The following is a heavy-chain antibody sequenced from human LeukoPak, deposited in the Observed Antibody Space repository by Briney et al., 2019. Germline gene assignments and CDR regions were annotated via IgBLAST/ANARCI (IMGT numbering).Heavy chain of an antibody. J-gene: IGHJ4*02. CDR3: ARDGAGMTGTGLDY. V-gene: IGHV4-61*01. CDR1: NGSINFVSYY. CDR2: IHYTGNT. Sequence: SETLSLTCTVSNGSINFVSYYWSWIRQPPGKGLEWLGYIHYTGNTIYNPSLKSRVAISMDTAKNQFSLKVSSVTAADTAVYYCARDGAGMTGTGLDYWGQGILATVSS. D-gene: IGHD3-9*01.